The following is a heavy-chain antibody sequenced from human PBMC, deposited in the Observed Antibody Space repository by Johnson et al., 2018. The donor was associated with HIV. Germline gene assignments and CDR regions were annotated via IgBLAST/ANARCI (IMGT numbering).Heavy chain of an antibody. CDR2: IKPDGSET. Sequence: EVQLVESGGDLVQPGGSLRLSCTPSGFIFSSRWMGWVRQPPGKGLEWVANIKPDGSETNYMDSVKGRLIISRDNTENSLYLHMNSLRVDDAAVYYCAGINSGSRAFDIWGQGTLVTVSS. J-gene: IGHJ3*02. CDR3: AGINSGSRAFDI. CDR1: GFIFSSRW. V-gene: IGHV3-7*01. D-gene: IGHD5-24*01.